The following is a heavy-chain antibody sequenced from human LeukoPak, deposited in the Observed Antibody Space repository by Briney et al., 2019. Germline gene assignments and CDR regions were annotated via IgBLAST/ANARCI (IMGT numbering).Heavy chain of an antibody. D-gene: IGHD3-16*02. Sequence: GASVKVSCKASGYTFTSYGISWVRQAPEQGLEWMGWISAYNGNTNYAQKLQGRVTMTTDTSTSTAYMELRSLRSDDTAVYYCARGGYVWGSYRPNDYWGQGTLVTVSS. V-gene: IGHV1-18*01. CDR3: ARGGYVWGSYRPNDY. J-gene: IGHJ4*02. CDR1: GYTFTSYG. CDR2: ISAYNGNT.